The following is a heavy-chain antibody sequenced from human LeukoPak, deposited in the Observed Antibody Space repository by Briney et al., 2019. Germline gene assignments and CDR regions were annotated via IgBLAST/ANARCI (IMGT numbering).Heavy chain of an antibody. CDR1: GFTFSSYG. V-gene: IGHV3-30*02. J-gene: IGHJ6*03. D-gene: IGHD1-7*01. CDR2: IRYDGSNK. CDR3: AKARPRTGTTNVDYYYYYMDV. Sequence: GGSLRLSCAASGFTFSSYGMHWVRQAPGKGLEWVAFIRYDGSNKYYADSVKGRFTISRDNSKNTLYLQMNSLRAEDTAVYYCAKARPRTGTTNVDYYYYYMDVWGKGTTVTVSS.